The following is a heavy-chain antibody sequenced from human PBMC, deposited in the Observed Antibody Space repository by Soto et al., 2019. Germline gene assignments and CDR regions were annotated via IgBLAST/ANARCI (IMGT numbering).Heavy chain of an antibody. V-gene: IGHV3-74*01. CDR2: ISPDGSNR. CDR1: GFTFSTYW. Sequence: EVQLMESGGGLVQPGGSLRLSCAASGFTFSTYWMNWVRQTPGKGLKWVSRISPDGSNRGYADSVEGRFTVSRDNAKNTLYLQMHSLRAEYTAMYYCASWGAIVLVSPTDVAHWGEGTLVNVSS. CDR3: ASWGAIVLVSPTDVAH. D-gene: IGHD2-21*01. J-gene: IGHJ4*02.